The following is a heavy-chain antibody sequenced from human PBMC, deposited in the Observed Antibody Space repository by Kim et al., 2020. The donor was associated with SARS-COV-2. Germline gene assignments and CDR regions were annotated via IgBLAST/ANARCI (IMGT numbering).Heavy chain of an antibody. J-gene: IGHJ4*02. Sequence: YADSVQGRFTLSRDNSKNTLYLQMNSLRAEDTAVYYCAKVPLGDGMIDYWGQGTLVTVSS. V-gene: IGHV3-23*01. CDR3: AKVPLGDGMIDY. D-gene: IGHD3-10*01.